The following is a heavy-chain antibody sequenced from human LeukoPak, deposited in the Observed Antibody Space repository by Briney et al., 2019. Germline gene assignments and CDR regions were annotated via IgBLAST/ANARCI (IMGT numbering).Heavy chain of an antibody. CDR3: ARDLAGQYCSSTTYCTFIRDTYFDY. Sequence: ASVKVCCKASGYTFTSYAMHWVRQAPGQRLEWMGWINPNSGDTNYAQKFQGRVTMTRDTSITTAYMELSRLRSDDTAVYYCARDLAGQYCSSTTYCTFIRDTYFDYWGQGTLVTVSS. J-gene: IGHJ4*02. CDR2: INPNSGDT. D-gene: IGHD2-2*02. CDR1: GYTFTSYA. V-gene: IGHV1-2*02.